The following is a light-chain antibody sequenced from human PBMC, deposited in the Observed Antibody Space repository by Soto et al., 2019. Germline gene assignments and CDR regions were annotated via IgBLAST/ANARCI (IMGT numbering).Light chain of an antibody. Sequence: EIVLTQSPGTLSLSPGERAILSYRASQSLSSRQGPRVLIYGASSRATGIPDRFSGSGSRTDFTLTINRLEPEDFAVYYCQQYGSSPPTFGQGTKVDI. CDR3: QQYGSSPPT. J-gene: IGKJ1*01. CDR2: GAS. CDR1: QSLS. V-gene: IGKV3-20*01.